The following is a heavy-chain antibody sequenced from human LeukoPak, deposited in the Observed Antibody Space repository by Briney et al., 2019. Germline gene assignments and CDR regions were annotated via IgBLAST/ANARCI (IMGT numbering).Heavy chain of an antibody. CDR3: ARDLLGDGYDLDY. Sequence: ASVKVSCKASGCTFTGYYMHWVGQAPGQAREWMGWINPNSGGTNYAQKFQGRVTMTRDTSINTAYMELSRLRSDDTAVYYCARDLLGDGYDLDYWGQGTLVTVSS. V-gene: IGHV1-2*02. CDR2: INPNSGGT. J-gene: IGHJ4*02. CDR1: GCTFTGYY. D-gene: IGHD5-24*01.